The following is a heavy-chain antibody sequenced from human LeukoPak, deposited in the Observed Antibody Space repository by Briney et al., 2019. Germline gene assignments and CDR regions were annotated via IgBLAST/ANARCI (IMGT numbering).Heavy chain of an antibody. J-gene: IGHJ4*02. CDR1: GFTFGDYH. CDR2: IRRKDYGGTT. V-gene: IGHV3-49*04. CDR3: TRPTRTTGWPDSDY. D-gene: IGHD6-19*01. Sequence: GGSLRLSCSASGFTFGDYHMSWVRQAPGKGLEWVGFIRRKDYGGTTEYAASVKGRVTISRDDPKSIAYLQMNSLKIEDTAVYYCTRPTRTTGWPDSDYWGQGTLVTVSS.